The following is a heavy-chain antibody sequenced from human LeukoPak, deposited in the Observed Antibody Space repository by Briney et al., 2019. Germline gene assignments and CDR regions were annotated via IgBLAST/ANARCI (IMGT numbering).Heavy chain of an antibody. D-gene: IGHD3-22*01. J-gene: IGHJ4*02. CDR3: APTYPKTYHYDSSGYYYDY. CDR1: GFTFSSYA. Sequence: GGSLRLSCAASGFTFSSYAMSWVRQAPGKGLEWVSAISGSGGSTYYADSVKGRFTISRDNSKNTLYLQMNSLRAEDTAVYYCAPTYPKTYHYDSSGYYYDYWGQGTLVTVSS. V-gene: IGHV3-23*01. CDR2: ISGSGGST.